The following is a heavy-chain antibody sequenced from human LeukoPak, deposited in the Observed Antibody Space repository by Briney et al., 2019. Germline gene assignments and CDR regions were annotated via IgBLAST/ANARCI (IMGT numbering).Heavy chain of an antibody. D-gene: IGHD3-3*01. CDR2: ISGSGGST. V-gene: IGHV3-23*01. J-gene: IGHJ4*02. CDR3: ARDGSWSGYFHGDY. CDR1: GFTFSSYA. Sequence: QPGGSLLLSCAASGFTFSSYAMSWVRQAPGKGLEWVSAISGSGGSTYYADSVKGRFTISRDNAKNSLYLQMNSLRAEDTAVYYCARDGSWSGYFHGDYWGQGTLVTVSS.